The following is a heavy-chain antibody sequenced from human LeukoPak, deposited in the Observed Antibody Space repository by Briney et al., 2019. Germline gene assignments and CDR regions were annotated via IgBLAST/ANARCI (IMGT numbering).Heavy chain of an antibody. Sequence: GGSLRLSCAASGFIFTSYSMNWVRQAPGKGLEWISYISSSSSTIYYADSVRGRFTISRDNAKNSLYLQMNSLRAEDTAVYYCARQRLGYCSSTSCYEYMDVWGKGTTVTVSS. D-gene: IGHD2-2*01. V-gene: IGHV3-48*01. CDR1: GFIFTSYS. CDR3: ARQRLGYCSSTSCYEYMDV. CDR2: ISSSSSTI. J-gene: IGHJ6*03.